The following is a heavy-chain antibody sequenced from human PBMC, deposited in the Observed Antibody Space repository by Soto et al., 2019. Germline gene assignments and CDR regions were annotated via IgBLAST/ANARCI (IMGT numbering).Heavy chain of an antibody. J-gene: IGHJ5*02. Sequence: ASVKVSCKASGYTFTSYDINWVRQATGQGLEWMGWMNPNSGNTGYAQKFQGRVTMTRNTSISTAYMELSSLRSEDTAVYYCARGLGQSITIFGVVPSYNWFDPGGQGTLVTVSS. CDR1: GYTFTSYD. V-gene: IGHV1-8*01. CDR2: MNPNSGNT. D-gene: IGHD3-3*01. CDR3: ARGLGQSITIFGVVPSYNWFDP.